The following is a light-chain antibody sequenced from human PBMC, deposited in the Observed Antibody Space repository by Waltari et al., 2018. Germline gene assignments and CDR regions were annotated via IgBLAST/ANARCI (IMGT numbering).Light chain of an antibody. CDR1: QSVGSN. J-gene: IGKJ4*01. CDR2: VAS. CDR3: QQRSKWPVT. Sequence: EIVLTQSPATLSLSPGERATLSCRASQSVGSNLAWYQQKPGQAPRLLIYVASNRATGIPARFSGSGSVTDFTLTISSLEPEDFAVYYCQQRSKWPVTFGGGTKVEIK. V-gene: IGKV3-11*01.